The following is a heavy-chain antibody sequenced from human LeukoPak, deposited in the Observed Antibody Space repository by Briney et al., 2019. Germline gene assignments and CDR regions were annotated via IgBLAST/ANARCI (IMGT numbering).Heavy chain of an antibody. V-gene: IGHV4-59*01. Sequence: SETLSLTCTVSGGSISSYYWTWIRQPPGKGLEGIGYIHYSGSSRSHPSLNSRVTMSVDTSKSQFSLKLTSVTAADTAVYYCARGRRTAVVTDFDYWGQGILVTVSS. D-gene: IGHD2-21*02. J-gene: IGHJ4*02. CDR3: ARGRRTAVVTDFDY. CDR1: GGSISSYY. CDR2: IHYSGSS.